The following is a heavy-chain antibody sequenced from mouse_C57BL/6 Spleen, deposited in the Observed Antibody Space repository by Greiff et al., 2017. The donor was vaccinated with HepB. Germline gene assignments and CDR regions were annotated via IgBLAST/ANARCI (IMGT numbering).Heavy chain of an antibody. V-gene: IGHV1-54*01. Sequence: VQLQQSGAELVRPGTSVKVSCKASGYAFTNYLIEWVKQRPGQGLEWIGVINPGSGGTNYNEKFKGKATLTADKSSSTAYMQLSSLTSEDSAVCFCARDIDYDEAWFAYWGQGTLVTVSA. CDR2: INPGSGGT. D-gene: IGHD2-4*01. CDR1: GYAFTNYL. J-gene: IGHJ3*01. CDR3: ARDIDYDEAWFAY.